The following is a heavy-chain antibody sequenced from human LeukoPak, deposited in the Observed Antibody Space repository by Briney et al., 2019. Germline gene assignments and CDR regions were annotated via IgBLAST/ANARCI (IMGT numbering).Heavy chain of an antibody. CDR2: IYTSGST. CDR1: GGSISSGSYY. D-gene: IGHD2-15*01. J-gene: IGHJ4*02. CDR3: ARVCSGGSCYYSFDY. V-gene: IGHV4-61*02. Sequence: SQTLSLTCTVSGGSISSGSYYWGWIRQPAGKGLEWIGRIYTSGSTNYNPSLKSRVRLSVDTSKNQFSLKLSSVTAADTAVYYCARVCSGGSCYYSFDYWGQGTLVTVSS.